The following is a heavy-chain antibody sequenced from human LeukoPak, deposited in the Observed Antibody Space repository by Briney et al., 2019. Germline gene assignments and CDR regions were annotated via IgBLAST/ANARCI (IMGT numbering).Heavy chain of an antibody. CDR3: ARVKRSAVAGTPQDY. J-gene: IGHJ4*02. D-gene: IGHD6-19*01. Sequence: GASVKVSCKASGYTFTSYGISWVRQAPGQGLEWMGWISAYNGNTNYAQKFQGRVTMTTDTSTSTAYMELRSLRSDDKAVYYCARVKRSAVAGTPQDYWGQGTLVTVSS. CDR2: ISAYNGNT. V-gene: IGHV1-18*01. CDR1: GYTFTSYG.